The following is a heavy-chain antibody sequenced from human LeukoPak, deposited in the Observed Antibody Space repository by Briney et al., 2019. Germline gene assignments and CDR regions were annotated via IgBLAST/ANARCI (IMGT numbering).Heavy chain of an antibody. CDR1: GYTLTELS. Sequence: GASVKVSCKVSGYTLTELSMHWVRQAPGKGLEWMGGFDPEDGETIYAQKFQGRVTMTEDTSTDTAYMELSGLRSEDTAVYYCATGPPEEWELLPRLVYWGQGTLVTVSS. CDR3: ATGPPEEWELLPRLVY. V-gene: IGHV1-24*01. CDR2: FDPEDGET. D-gene: IGHD1-26*01. J-gene: IGHJ4*02.